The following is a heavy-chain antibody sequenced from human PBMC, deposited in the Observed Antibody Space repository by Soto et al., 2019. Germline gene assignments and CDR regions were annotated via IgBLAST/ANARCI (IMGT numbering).Heavy chain of an antibody. D-gene: IGHD2-8*01. J-gene: IGHJ4*02. CDR3: AIQDCTNDVCLEAAVTVGGALDS. Sequence: EVQLVQSGGGLAQPGTSLRLSCAASGFTFRKFWMHWVRQVPGKGPVWVSYISSDGTTTDYADSVKGRFTISRDNAKDTLYLQMDSLRAEDTAVYYCAIQDCTNDVCLEAAVTVGGALDSGGQGTLVTVSS. CDR2: ISSDGTTT. CDR1: GFTFRKFW. V-gene: IGHV3-74*01.